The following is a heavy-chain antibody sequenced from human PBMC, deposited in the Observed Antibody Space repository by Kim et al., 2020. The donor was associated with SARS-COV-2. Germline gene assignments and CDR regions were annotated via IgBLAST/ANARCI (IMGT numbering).Heavy chain of an antibody. J-gene: IGHJ5*02. V-gene: IGHV3-30*03. Sequence: GGSLRLSCTASGFTFSTYGMHWVRQAPGKGLEWVAVISFDGSNKYYADSVKGRFTISRDNSKNTLYLQMNSLSAEDTAVYYCARYYHDSNGYYGLPWFDPRGQGTLVTVSS. CDR2: ISFDGSNK. CDR3: ARYYHDSNGYYGLPWFDP. D-gene: IGHD3-22*01. CDR1: GFTFSTYG.